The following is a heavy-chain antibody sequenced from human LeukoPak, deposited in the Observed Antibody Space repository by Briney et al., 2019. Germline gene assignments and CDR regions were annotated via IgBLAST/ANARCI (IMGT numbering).Heavy chain of an antibody. J-gene: IGHJ4*02. CDR3: AISGGYWAWAH. CDR2: ISSSGTYE. Sequence: PGGSLRLSCAASGFPFSSYSMNWVRQAPGKGLEWVSSISSSGTYEYYADSVKGRFTISRDNAKNSLYLQMNSLRAEDTAVYYCAISGGYWAWAHWGQGTLVTVSS. CDR1: GFPFSSYS. V-gene: IGHV3-21*03. D-gene: IGHD1-26*01.